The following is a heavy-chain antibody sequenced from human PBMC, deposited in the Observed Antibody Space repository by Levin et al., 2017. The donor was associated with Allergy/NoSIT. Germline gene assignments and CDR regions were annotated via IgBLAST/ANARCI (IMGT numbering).Heavy chain of an antibody. CDR2: INHSGST. CDR3: ARGFWSGT. Sequence: ESLKISCAVYGGSFSGYYWSWIRQPPGKGLEWIGEINHSGSTNYNPSLKSRVTISVDTSKNQFSLKLSSVTAADTAVYYCARGFWSGTWGQGTLVTVSS. V-gene: IGHV4-34*01. D-gene: IGHD3-3*01. CDR1: GGSFSGYY. J-gene: IGHJ5*02.